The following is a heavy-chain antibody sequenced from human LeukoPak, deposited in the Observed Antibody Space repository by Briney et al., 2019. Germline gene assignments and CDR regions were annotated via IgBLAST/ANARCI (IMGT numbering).Heavy chain of an antibody. D-gene: IGHD1-26*01. CDR3: ARGNQGSVGATTTGFDY. V-gene: IGHV1-18*01. J-gene: IGHJ4*02. Sequence: ASVTVSFTASGYTFTSYGVSWVRQAPGQGLEWVGWISAYNGNTNYAQKLQGRVTMTTDTSTSTAYMELRSLRSDDTAVYYCARGNQGSVGATTTGFDYWGQGTLVTVSS. CDR1: GYTFTSYG. CDR2: ISAYNGNT.